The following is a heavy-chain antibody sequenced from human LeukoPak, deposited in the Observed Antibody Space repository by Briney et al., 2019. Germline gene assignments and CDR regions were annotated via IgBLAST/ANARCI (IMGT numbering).Heavy chain of an antibody. D-gene: IGHD4-17*01. V-gene: IGHV3-21*01. J-gene: IGHJ6*03. CDR1: GFTFSSYN. CDR2: ISTTSTYI. CDR3: ARVLSYGDYGYYYYYMDV. Sequence: GGSLRLSCAASGFTFSSYNMNWVRQAPGKGLDWVSSISTTSTYISYTDSVKGRFTISRDNAKNSLYLQMNSLRAEDTAVYYCARVLSYGDYGYYYYYMDVWGKGTTVTISS.